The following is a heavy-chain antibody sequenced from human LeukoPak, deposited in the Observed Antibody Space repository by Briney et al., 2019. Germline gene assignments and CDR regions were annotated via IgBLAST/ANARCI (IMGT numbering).Heavy chain of an antibody. D-gene: IGHD2-2*01. CDR3: ARVGIVVVPAAQGSAFDI. CDR2: INPSGGST. J-gene: IGHJ3*02. Sequence: GASVKVSCKASGYTFTSYYMHWVRQAPGQGLEWMGIINPSGGSTSYAQKLQGRVTMTTDTSTSTAYMELRSLRSDDTAVYYCARVGIVVVPAAQGSAFDIWGQGTMVTVSS. V-gene: IGHV1-46*01. CDR1: GYTFTSYY.